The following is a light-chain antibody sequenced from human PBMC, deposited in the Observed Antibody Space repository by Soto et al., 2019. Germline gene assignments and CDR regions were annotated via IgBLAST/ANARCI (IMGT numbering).Light chain of an antibody. J-gene: IGLJ1*01. CDR3: TSYTRSSTYV. CDR2: DVG. CDR1: SSDVGGYNY. Sequence: QSALTQPASVSGSPGQSIAISCTGTSSDVGGYNYVSWYQQHPDKAPKLMLYDVGDRPSGVSDRFSGSKSGNTASLTISGLQAEDEAHYYCTSYTRSSTYVFGTGTQLTVL. V-gene: IGLV2-14*01.